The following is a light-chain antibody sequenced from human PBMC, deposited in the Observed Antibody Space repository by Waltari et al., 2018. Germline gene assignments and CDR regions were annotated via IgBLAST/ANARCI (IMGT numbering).Light chain of an antibody. J-gene: IGLJ2*01. V-gene: IGLV3-21*02. CDR2: DDR. CDR3: QVWDSSGDPVI. CDR1: KLGRKI. Sequence: SVLTQPPSASVAPGQTANIPCGGNKLGRKIVHGYQQKPGQAPVLVVYDDRARPSGIPERFSGSNSGNTAALTISRVEAGDEADYFCQVWDSSGDPVIFGGGTKLTVL.